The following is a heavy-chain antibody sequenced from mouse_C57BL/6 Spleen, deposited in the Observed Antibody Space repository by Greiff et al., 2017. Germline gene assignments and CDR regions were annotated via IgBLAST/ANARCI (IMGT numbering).Heavy chain of an antibody. J-gene: IGHJ2*01. Sequence: QVQLQQPGAELVKPGASVKLSCKASGYTFTSYWMQWVKQRPGQGLEWIGEIDPSDSNTNYNQKFKGKATLTVDTSSSTAYMQLSSLTSEDAAVYYCARGADYWGQGTTLTVSS. CDR2: IDPSDSNT. CDR1: GYTFTSYW. V-gene: IGHV1-50*01. CDR3: ARGADY.